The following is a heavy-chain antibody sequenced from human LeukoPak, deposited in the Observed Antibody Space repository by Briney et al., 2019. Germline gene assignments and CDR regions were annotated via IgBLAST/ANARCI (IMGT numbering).Heavy chain of an antibody. D-gene: IGHD3-16*01. CDR2: IWSNGRNK. J-gene: IGHJ4*02. CDR3: VKELGPFTGFDY. Sequence: GGSLRLSCAASGFTFSNYGMHWVRQAPGKGLEWVAVIWSNGRNKYYADSVKGRFTISRDNSKNTLDLQTISLRADDTAVYYCVKELGPFTGFDYWGQGTLVTVSS. CDR1: GFTFSNYG. V-gene: IGHV3-33*06.